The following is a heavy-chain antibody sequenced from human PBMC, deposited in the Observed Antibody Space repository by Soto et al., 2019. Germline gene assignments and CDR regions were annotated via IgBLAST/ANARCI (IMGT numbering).Heavy chain of an antibody. J-gene: IGHJ4*02. D-gene: IGHD2-15*01. CDR3: ARGREYCSGGSCYDGVGVFDY. CDR1: GYTFTSYG. V-gene: IGHV1-18*01. CDR2: ISAYNGNT. Sequence: ASVKVSCKASGYTFTSYGISWVRQAPGQGLEWMGWISAYNGNTNYAQKLQGRVTMTTDTSTSTAYMELRSLRSDDTAVYYCARGREYCSGGSCYDGVGVFDYWGQGTLVTVSS.